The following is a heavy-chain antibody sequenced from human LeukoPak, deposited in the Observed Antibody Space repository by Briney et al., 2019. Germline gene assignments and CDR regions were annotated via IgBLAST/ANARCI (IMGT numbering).Heavy chain of an antibody. Sequence: PGGSLRLSCAASGFTFSNNAMSWVRQAPGKGLEWVSRTSGSGGYTYYADSVKGRFTVSRDNSKNTLYLQMNSLRAEDTAVYYCAKGDSSGWQFDHWGQGTLVTVSS. CDR3: AKGDSSGWQFDH. CDR2: TSGSGGYT. V-gene: IGHV3-23*01. D-gene: IGHD6-19*01. CDR1: GFTFSNNA. J-gene: IGHJ4*02.